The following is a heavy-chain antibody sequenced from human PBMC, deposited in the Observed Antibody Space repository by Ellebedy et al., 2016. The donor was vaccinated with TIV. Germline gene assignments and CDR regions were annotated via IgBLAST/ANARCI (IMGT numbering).Heavy chain of an antibody. D-gene: IGHD4-11*01. CDR1: GFTFSSYA. J-gene: IGHJ3*02. CDR2: ISGGAGRT. V-gene: IGHV3-23*01. Sequence: GGSLRLXCAASGFTFSSYAMTWVRQAPGKGLEWVSSISGGAGRTHYTDSVRGRFTISRDDSKSTLYLQMNSLRADDTAVYFCAKDSSDSNYVEALEIWGQGTMVAVSS. CDR3: AKDSSDSNYVEALEI.